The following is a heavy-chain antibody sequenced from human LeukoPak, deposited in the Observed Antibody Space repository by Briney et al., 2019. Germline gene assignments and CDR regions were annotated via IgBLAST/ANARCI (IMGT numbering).Heavy chain of an antibody. CDR3: ARDGSGLAVRGWFDT. Sequence: GGSLRLSCVASGFTFTNYGVHWVRQAPGKGLGWVAVIWYDGSYEYYGDSVKGRFAISRDNSKNTVYLQMNSLRAGDTAVYFCARDGSGLAVRGWFDTWGQGTVVTVSS. CDR1: GFTFTNYG. J-gene: IGHJ5*02. V-gene: IGHV3-33*01. D-gene: IGHD3-10*01. CDR2: IWYDGSYE.